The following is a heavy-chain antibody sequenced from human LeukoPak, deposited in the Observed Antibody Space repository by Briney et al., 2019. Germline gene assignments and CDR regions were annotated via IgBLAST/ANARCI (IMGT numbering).Heavy chain of an antibody. CDR3: AKDRERGYCSYTSCYYDY. J-gene: IGHJ4*02. Sequence: PGGSLRLSCAASGFTFSDYYMSWIRQAPGKGLEWVSAISGSGASTYFADSVKGRFTISRDNPKNTLYLQMNSLRAEDTAVYYCAKDRERGYCSYTSCYYDYWGQGTLVTVSS. CDR1: GFTFSDYY. V-gene: IGHV3-23*01. CDR2: ISGSGAST. D-gene: IGHD2-2*01.